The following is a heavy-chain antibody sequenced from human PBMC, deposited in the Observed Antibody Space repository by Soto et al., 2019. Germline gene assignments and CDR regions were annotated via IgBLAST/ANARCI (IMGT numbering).Heavy chain of an antibody. CDR3: ARDRYCSGGSCHNWFDP. CDR2: IIPIFGTA. CDR1: GGPFSSYA. Sequence: SVKVCFQASGGPFSSYAISLVREAPGQGLEWMGGIIPIFGTANYAQKFHGRVTITADESTSTAYMELSSLRSEDTALYYCARDRYCSGGSCHNWFDPWGQGTMVTVSS. D-gene: IGHD2-15*01. V-gene: IGHV1-69*13. J-gene: IGHJ5*02.